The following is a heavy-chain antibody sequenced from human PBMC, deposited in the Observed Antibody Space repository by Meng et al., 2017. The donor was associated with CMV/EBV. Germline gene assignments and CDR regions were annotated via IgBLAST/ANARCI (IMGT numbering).Heavy chain of an antibody. Sequence: SQTLSLTCAISGDSVSSNSAAWNWIRQSPSRGLEWLGKTYYRSKWYNDYAVSVKSRITIDPDTSKNQFSLQLNSVTPEDTAVYYCARETIFGVVIIWDWFDPWGQGTLVTVSS. D-gene: IGHD3-3*01. CDR2: TYYRSKWYN. V-gene: IGHV6-1*01. CDR3: ARETIFGVVIIWDWFDP. CDR1: GDSVSSNSAA. J-gene: IGHJ5*02.